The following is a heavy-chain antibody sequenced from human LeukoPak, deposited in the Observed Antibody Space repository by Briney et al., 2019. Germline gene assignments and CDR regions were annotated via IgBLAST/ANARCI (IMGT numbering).Heavy chain of an antibody. CDR3: ASTTYYYDSSGYWGAFDI. V-gene: IGHV5-51*01. CDR2: IYPGDSDT. CDR1: GYSFTSYW. J-gene: IGHJ3*02. D-gene: IGHD3-22*01. Sequence: GESLKISCKGSGYSFTSYWIGWVRQMPGKGLEWMGIIYPGDSDTRYSPSFQGQVTISADKSISTASLQWSSLKASGTAMYYCASTTYYYDSSGYWGAFDIWGQGTMVTVSS.